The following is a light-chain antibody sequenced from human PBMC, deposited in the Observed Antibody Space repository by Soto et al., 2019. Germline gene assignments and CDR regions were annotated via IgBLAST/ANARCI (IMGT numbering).Light chain of an antibody. V-gene: IGKV3-11*01. CDR1: QSVSSY. Sequence: DIVLTQSPATLSLSPWESATLSCMASQSVSSYLAWYQQKPGQAPRLLRYDASNRATGIPARFSGSGSGTDFTLTISSLEPEDFAVYYCQQRSNWPPFTFGQGTRLEIK. CDR2: DAS. J-gene: IGKJ5*01. CDR3: QQRSNWPPFT.